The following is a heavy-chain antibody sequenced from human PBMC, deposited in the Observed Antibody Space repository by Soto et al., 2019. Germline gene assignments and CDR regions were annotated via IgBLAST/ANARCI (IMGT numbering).Heavy chain of an antibody. CDR1: GGTFSSYA. Sequence: QVQLVQSGAEVKKPGSSVKVSCKASGGTFSSYAISWVRQAPGQGLEWMGGIIPIFGTANYAQKFQGRVTITADESTSTAYMELSSLRSEDTAVYYCARWLRLVVAVEYDAFDIWGQGTMVTVSS. V-gene: IGHV1-69*12. J-gene: IGHJ3*02. D-gene: IGHD2-15*01. CDR3: ARWLRLVVAVEYDAFDI. CDR2: IIPIFGTA.